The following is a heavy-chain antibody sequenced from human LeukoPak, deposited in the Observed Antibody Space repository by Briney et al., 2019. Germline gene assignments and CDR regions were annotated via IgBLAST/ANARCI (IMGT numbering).Heavy chain of an antibody. CDR1: GFTFDDYA. CDR3: AKDFCSSTSCYEGLDY. D-gene: IGHD2-2*01. V-gene: IGHV3-9*01. CDR2: ISWNSGSI. J-gene: IGHJ4*02. Sequence: PGGSLRLSCAASGFTFDDYAMHWVWQAPGKGLEWVSGISWNSGSIGYADSVKGRFTISRDNAKNSLYLQMNSLRAEDTALYYCAKDFCSSTSCYEGLDYWGQGTLVTVSS.